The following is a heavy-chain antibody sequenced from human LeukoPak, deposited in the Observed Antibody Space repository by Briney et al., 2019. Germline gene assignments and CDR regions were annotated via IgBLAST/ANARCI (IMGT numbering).Heavy chain of an antibody. V-gene: IGHV3-11*01. CDR1: GFTFSDYY. Sequence: PGGSLRLSCAASGFTFSDYYMSWIRQAPGKGLEWVSYISSSGSTIYYADSVKGRFTISRDNAKNSLYLQMTSLRAEDTAVYYCARDGYRSSWYLIDYWGQGTLVTVSS. J-gene: IGHJ4*02. D-gene: IGHD6-13*01. CDR2: ISSSGSTI. CDR3: ARDGYRSSWYLIDY.